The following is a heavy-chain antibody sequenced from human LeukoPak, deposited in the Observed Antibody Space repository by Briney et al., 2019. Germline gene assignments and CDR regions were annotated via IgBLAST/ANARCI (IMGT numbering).Heavy chain of an antibody. D-gene: IGHD3-10*01. CDR2: INPNSGGT. CDR1: GYTFTGYY. V-gene: IGHV1-2*02. Sequence: ASVKVSCKASGYTFTGYYMHWVRQAPGQGLEWMGWINPNSGGTNYAQKFQGRVTMTRDTSISTAYMELSSLRSEDTAVYYCARGETLAMVRGVISFDYWGQGTLVTVSS. J-gene: IGHJ4*02. CDR3: ARGETLAMVRGVISFDY.